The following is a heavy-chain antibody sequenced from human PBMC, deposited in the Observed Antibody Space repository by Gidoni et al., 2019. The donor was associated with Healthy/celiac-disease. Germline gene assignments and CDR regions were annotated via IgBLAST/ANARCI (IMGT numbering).Heavy chain of an antibody. CDR3: ARINELDGDYDWFDP. V-gene: IGHV1-8*01. CDR2: MNPNSGNT. Sequence: QVQLVQSGAEVKKPGASVKVSCKASGYTFTSYDINWVRQATGQGLEWMGWMNPNSGNTGYAQKYQGRVTMTRNTSISTAYRELSSLRSEDTAVYYCARINELDGDYDWFDPWGQGTLVTVSS. CDR1: GYTFTSYD. J-gene: IGHJ5*02. D-gene: IGHD4-17*01.